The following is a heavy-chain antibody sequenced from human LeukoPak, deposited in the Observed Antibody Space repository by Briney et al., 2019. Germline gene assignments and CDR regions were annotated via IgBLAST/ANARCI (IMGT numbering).Heavy chain of an antibody. J-gene: IGHJ5*02. CDR2: IIPIFGVA. D-gene: IGHD6-6*01. CDR1: GGTFSRYA. V-gene: IGHV1-69*04. Sequence: SVKVSCKASGGTFSRYAISWVRQAPGQGLEWMGRIIPIFGVANYAQKLQGRVTITADKSTSTAYMELSSLRSEDTAVYYCARDPSSSSSTQEGPWGQGTLVTVSS. CDR3: ARDPSSSSSTQEGP.